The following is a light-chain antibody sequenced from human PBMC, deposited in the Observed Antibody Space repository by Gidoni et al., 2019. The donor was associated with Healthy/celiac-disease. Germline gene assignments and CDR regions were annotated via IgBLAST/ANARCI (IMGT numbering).Light chain of an antibody. Sequence: DIQMTQSPSFLSASVRDRVTITCRASQGLSHYLAWYQQTPGKVPKLLIYAASTLQSGVPHRFSGCGSGTDFTLTISSLQTEDVASYYCQKYNRAFALTFGGGTKVEIK. CDR2: AAS. CDR3: QKYNRAFALT. CDR1: QGLSHY. V-gene: IGKV1-27*01. J-gene: IGKJ4*01.